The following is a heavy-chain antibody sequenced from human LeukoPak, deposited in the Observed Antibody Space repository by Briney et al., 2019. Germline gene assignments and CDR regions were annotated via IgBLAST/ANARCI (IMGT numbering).Heavy chain of an antibody. CDR1: GGSISSSNW. Sequence: SGTLSLTCAVSGGSISSSNWWSWVRQPPGKGLEWIGEIYHSGSTNYNPSLKSRVTISVDKSKNQFSLKLSSVTAADTAVYYCAREPPPPSGSYYGDYWGQGTLVTVSS. J-gene: IGHJ4*02. V-gene: IGHV4-4*02. CDR3: AREPPPPSGSYYGDY. CDR2: IYHSGST. D-gene: IGHD1-26*01.